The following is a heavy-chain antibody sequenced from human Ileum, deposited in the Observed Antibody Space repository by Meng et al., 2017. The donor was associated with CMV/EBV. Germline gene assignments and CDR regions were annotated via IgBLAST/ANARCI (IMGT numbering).Heavy chain of an antibody. D-gene: IGHD6-6*01. V-gene: IGHV4-34*01. CDR2: INHVGST. Sequence: GSLRLSCSVYGGSFSGYFWSWIRQPPGKGLEWIGEINHVGSTNYNPSLKSRVSMSLDASKNQFSLKLRSVTAADTAVYYCARGSSSSWASPKDYWGQGTLVTVSS. CDR3: ARGSSSSWASPKDY. J-gene: IGHJ4*02. CDR1: GGSFSGYF.